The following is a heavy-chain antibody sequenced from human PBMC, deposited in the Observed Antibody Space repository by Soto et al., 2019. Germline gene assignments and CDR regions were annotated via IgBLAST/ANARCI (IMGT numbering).Heavy chain of an antibody. CDR3: ARHSSGGYVLSDPPADFDY. CDR2: IYYSGST. Sequence: PSETLSLTCTVSGGSISSYYWSWIRQPPGKGLEWIGYIYYSGSTNYNPSLKSRVTISVDTSKNQFSLKLSSVAAADTAVFYCARHSSGGYVLSDPPADFDYWGQGTLVTVSS. CDR1: GGSISSYY. D-gene: IGHD5-12*01. V-gene: IGHV4-59*08. J-gene: IGHJ4*02.